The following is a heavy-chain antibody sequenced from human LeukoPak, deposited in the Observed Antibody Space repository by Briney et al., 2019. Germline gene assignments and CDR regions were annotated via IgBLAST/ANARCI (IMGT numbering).Heavy chain of an antibody. V-gene: IGHV4-31*03. CDR2: IYYSGST. D-gene: IGHD6-6*01. J-gene: IGHJ4*02. CDR3: AREHSSSSYFDY. Sequence: SETLSLTCTISGCSISSGGHYWSRIRQHPGKGLEWIGYIYYSGSTYYNPSLKSRVIISVDTSKNQFSLKLTSVTAADTAVYYCAREHSSSSYFDYWGQGTLVTVSS. CDR1: GCSISSGGHY.